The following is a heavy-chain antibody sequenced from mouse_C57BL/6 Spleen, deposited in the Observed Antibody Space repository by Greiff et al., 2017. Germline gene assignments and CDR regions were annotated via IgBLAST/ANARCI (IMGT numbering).Heavy chain of an antibody. D-gene: IGHD2-1*01. CDR3: ARSGGNYLFAY. J-gene: IGHJ3*01. Sequence: QVQLQQPGAELVRPGTSVKLSCKASGYTFTSYWMHWVKQRPGQGLEWIGVIDPSDSYTNYNQKFKGKATLTVNTSSSTAYMQLSSLTSEDSAVYYCARSGGNYLFAYWGQGTLVTVSA. CDR2: IDPSDSYT. CDR1: GYTFTSYW. V-gene: IGHV1-59*01.